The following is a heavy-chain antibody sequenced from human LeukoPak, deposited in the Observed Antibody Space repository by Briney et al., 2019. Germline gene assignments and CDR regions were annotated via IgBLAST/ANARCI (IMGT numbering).Heavy chain of an antibody. CDR1: GGSISSYY. D-gene: IGHD6-13*01. CDR3: ARVAPGRRYSSSWYPPNWFDP. CDR2: IYYSGST. V-gene: IGHV4-59*01. Sequence: KASETLSLTCTVSGGSISSYYWSWIRQPPGKGLEWIGYIYYSGSTNYNPSLKSRVTISVDTSKNQVSLKLSSVTAADTAVYYCARVAPGRRYSSSWYPPNWFDPWGQGTLVAVSS. J-gene: IGHJ5*02.